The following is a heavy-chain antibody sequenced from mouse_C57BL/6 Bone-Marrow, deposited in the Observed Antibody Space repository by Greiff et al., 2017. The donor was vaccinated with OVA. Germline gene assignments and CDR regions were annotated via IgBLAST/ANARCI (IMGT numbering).Heavy chain of an antibody. V-gene: IGHV1-18*01. J-gene: IGHJ1*03. CDR3: ARERPGYGRWYFDV. Sequence: EVQLQQSGPELVKPGASVKIPCKASGYTFTDYNMDWVKQSHGKSLEWIGDINPNNGGTIYNQKFKGKATLTVDKSSSIAYMELRSLTSEDTAVYYCARERPGYGRWYFDVWGTGTTVTVSS. CDR1: GYTFTDYN. D-gene: IGHD1-1*01. CDR2: INPNNGGT.